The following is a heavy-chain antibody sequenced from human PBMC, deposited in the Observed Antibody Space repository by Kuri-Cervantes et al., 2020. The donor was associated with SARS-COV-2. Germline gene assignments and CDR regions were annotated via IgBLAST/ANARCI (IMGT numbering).Heavy chain of an antibody. J-gene: IGHJ6*02. CDR1: GFTFSSYS. CDR3: ARVHSYGPQDYYYYGMDV. D-gene: IGHD5-18*01. Sequence: GESLKISCAASGFTFSSYSMNWVRQAPGKGLEWVSSISSSSYIYYADSVKGRFTISRDNAKSSLYLQMNSLRAEDTAVYYCARVHSYGPQDYYYYGMDVWGQGTTVTVSS. V-gene: IGHV3-21*01. CDR2: ISSSSYI.